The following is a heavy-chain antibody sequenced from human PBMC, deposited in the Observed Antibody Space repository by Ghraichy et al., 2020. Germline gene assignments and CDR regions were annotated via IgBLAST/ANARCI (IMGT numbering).Heavy chain of an antibody. D-gene: IGHD3-3*02. CDR2: IYSDGGT. CDR1: GFTVSTNY. CDR3: ARGLHGLAFFQH. V-gene: IGHV3-66*01. Sequence: GGSLRLSCAASGFTVSTNYMTWVRQAPGKGLQWVSIIYSDGGTYYADSVKGRFSISRDNSKNTLYLQMNSLRAEDTAVYYCARGLHGLAFFQHWGQGTLVTVSS. J-gene: IGHJ1*01.